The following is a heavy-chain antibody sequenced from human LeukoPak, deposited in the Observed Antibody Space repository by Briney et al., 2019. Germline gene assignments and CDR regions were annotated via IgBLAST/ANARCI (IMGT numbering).Heavy chain of an antibody. D-gene: IGHD5-18*01. V-gene: IGHV1-8*03. CDR3: ARGPWILNAYYFDY. CDR1: GYTFTSYD. CDR2: MNPNSGNT. Sequence: ASVTVSCKASGYTFTSYDINWVRQATGQGLEWMGWMNPNSGNTGYAQKFQGRVTITKNTSISTAYMELSSLRSEDTAVYYCARGPWILNAYYFDYWGQGTLVTVSS. J-gene: IGHJ4*02.